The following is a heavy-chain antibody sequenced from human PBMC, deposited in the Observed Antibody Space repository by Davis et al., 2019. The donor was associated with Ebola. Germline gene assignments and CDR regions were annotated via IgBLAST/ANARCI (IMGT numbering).Heavy chain of an antibody. D-gene: IGHD3-22*01. V-gene: IGHV4-59*08. CDR1: GGSISNYY. CDR2: IYYSGST. J-gene: IGHJ4*02. Sequence: MPSETLSLTCTVSGGSISNYYWTWLRQPPGKGLEWIGYIYYSGSTYYNPSLKSRVTISVDTSKNQFSLKLSSVTAADTAVYYCARQGGYYYDSSGYYRLYYFDYWGQGTLVTVSS. CDR3: ARQGGYYYDSSGYYRLYYFDY.